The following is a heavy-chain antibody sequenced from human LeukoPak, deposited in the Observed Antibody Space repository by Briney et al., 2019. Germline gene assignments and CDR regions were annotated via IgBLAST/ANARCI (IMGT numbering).Heavy chain of an antibody. D-gene: IGHD3-3*01. CDR3: ARATIFGVVLDY. V-gene: IGHV4-61*02. Sequence: SETLSLTCTVSGGSISSGSYYWSWIRQPAGKGLEWIGRIYTSGSTNYNPSLKSRVTISVDTSKNQFSLKLSSVTAADTAVYYCARATIFGVVLDYWGQGTLVTVSS. CDR1: GGSISSGSYY. CDR2: IYTSGST. J-gene: IGHJ4*02.